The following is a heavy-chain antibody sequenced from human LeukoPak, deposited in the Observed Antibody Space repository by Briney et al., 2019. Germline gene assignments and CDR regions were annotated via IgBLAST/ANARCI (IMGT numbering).Heavy chain of an antibody. Sequence: PSETLSLTCAVSGGSISSGGYSWSWIRRPPGKGLEWIGYIYYSGSTNYNPSLKSRVTISVDTSKNQFSLKLSSVTAADTAVYYCARLGQGYCSSTSCDAFDIWGQGTMVTVSS. CDR3: ARLGQGYCSSTSCDAFDI. CDR1: GGSISSGGYS. V-gene: IGHV4-61*08. J-gene: IGHJ3*02. CDR2: IYYSGST. D-gene: IGHD2-2*01.